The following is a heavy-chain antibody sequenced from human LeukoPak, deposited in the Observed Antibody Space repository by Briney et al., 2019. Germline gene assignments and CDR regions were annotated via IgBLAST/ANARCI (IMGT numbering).Heavy chain of an antibody. CDR3: AKDRAAYGSSWRYYFDY. CDR2: ISYDGSNK. D-gene: IGHD6-13*01. Sequence: PGGSLRLSCAASGFTFSSYGMHWVRQAPGKGLEWVAVISYDGSNKYYADSVKGRFTISRDNSKNTLYLQMNSLRAEDTAVYYCAKDRAAYGSSWRYYFDYWGQGTLVTVSS. CDR1: GFTFSSYG. V-gene: IGHV3-30*18. J-gene: IGHJ4*02.